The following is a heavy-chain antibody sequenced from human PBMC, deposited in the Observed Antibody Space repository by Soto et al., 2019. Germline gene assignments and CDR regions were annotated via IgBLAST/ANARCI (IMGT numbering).Heavy chain of an antibody. CDR1: GFTFSSYG. CDR2: ISYDGSNK. CDR3: VKDGSSGWPYFYDMDV. J-gene: IGHJ6*02. D-gene: IGHD6-19*01. Sequence: GGSLRLSCAASGFTFSSYGMHWVRQAPGKGLEWVAVISYDGSNKYYADSVKGRFTISRDNSKNTLYLQMSSLRAEDTAVYYCVKDGSSGWPYFYDMDVWGQGTTVTVSS. V-gene: IGHV3-30*18.